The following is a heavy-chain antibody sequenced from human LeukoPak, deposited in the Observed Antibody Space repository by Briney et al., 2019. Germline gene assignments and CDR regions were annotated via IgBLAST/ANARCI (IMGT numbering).Heavy chain of an antibody. Sequence: QPGRSLRLSCAASGFTFSSYWMSWVRQAPGKGLEWVAIIKQDGSEKYYVDSVKGRFTISRDNAKISLYLQMNSLRGDDTAVYYCASVTRSSGWSYWGQGALVTVSS. CDR2: IKQDGSEK. D-gene: IGHD6-13*01. V-gene: IGHV3-7*05. CDR1: GFTFSSYW. CDR3: ASVTRSSGWSY. J-gene: IGHJ4*02.